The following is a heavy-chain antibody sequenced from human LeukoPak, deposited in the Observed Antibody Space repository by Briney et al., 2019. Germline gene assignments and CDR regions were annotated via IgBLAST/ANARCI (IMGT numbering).Heavy chain of an antibody. D-gene: IGHD3-10*02. J-gene: IGHJ4*02. CDR1: GFTFSSYG. Sequence: GRSLRLSCAASGFTFSSYGMHWVRQAPGKGLEWVAVISYDGSNKYYADSVKGRFTISRDNSKNTLYLQMNSLRAEDTAVYYCARGGTTFVDYWGQGTLVTVSS. V-gene: IGHV3-30*01. CDR2: ISYDGSNK. CDR3: ARGGTTFVDY.